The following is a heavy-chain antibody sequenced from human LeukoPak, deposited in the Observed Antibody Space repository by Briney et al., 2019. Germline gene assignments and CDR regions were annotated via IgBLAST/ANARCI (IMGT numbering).Heavy chain of an antibody. CDR2: MNPNSGNT. D-gene: IGHD6-19*01. J-gene: IGHJ4*02. V-gene: IGHV1-8*01. Sequence: ASVKVSCKASGYTFTTYDINWVRQATGQGLEWMGWMNPNSGNTGYAQKFQGRVTMTRNTSISTAYMELSSLRSEDTAVYYCARVLLSSGFIDYWGQGTLVTVSS. CDR1: GYTFTTYD. CDR3: ARVLLSSGFIDY.